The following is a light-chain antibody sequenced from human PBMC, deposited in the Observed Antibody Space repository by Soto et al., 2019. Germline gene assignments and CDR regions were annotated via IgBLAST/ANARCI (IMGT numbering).Light chain of an antibody. V-gene: IGLV1-40*01. CDR1: SFNIGADYE. CDR3: QSYDSSLSGSYV. Sequence: QSVLTQPPSVSGAPGQRVTISCTGSSFNIGADYEVHWYQQLPGTVPKLLIYGNSNRPSGVPDRFSGSKSGTSASLAITGLQAEDEADYYCQSYDSSLSGSYVFGTGTKVTVL. CDR2: GNS. J-gene: IGLJ1*01.